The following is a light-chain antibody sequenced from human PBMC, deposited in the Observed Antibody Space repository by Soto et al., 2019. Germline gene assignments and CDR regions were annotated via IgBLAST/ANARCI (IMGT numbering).Light chain of an antibody. CDR2: DAS. CDR1: QDITNY. V-gene: IGKV1-33*01. Sequence: DIQMTQSPSSLSASVGDRVTITCQASQDITNYLHWYQQKPGEAPKLLIYDASNLETGVPSRFSGSGSGTDFXFTISSLQPEDIGTYYCQQYDNLLFTFGPGTKVEIK. CDR3: QQYDNLLFT. J-gene: IGKJ3*01.